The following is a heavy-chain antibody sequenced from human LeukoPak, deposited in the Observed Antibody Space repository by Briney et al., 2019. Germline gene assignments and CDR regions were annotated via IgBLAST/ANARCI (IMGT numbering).Heavy chain of an antibody. CDR1: GFTFSSYW. Sequence: GGSLRLSCAASGFTFSSYWMSWVRQAPGKGLEWVANIKQDGSEKYYVDSVKGRFTISRDNAKNSLYLQMNSLRAEDTAVYYCAREAYYDYVWGSTTKDYRGQGTLVTVSS. CDR3: AREAYYDYVWGSTTKDY. J-gene: IGHJ4*02. V-gene: IGHV3-7*01. CDR2: IKQDGSEK. D-gene: IGHD3-16*01.